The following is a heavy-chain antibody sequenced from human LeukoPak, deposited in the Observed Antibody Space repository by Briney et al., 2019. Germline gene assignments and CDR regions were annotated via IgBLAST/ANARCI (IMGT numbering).Heavy chain of an antibody. Sequence: SETLSLTCTVSGGSISSYYWSWIRQPPGKGLEWIGYIYYSGSTNYNPSLKSRVTISVDTSKNQFSLKLSSMTAADTAVYYCARSKGGDPATAIPGSPFDYWGQGTLVTVSS. CDR1: GGSISSYY. CDR2: IYYSGST. V-gene: IGHV4-59*01. D-gene: IGHD2-2*02. J-gene: IGHJ4*02. CDR3: ARSKGGDPATAIPGSPFDY.